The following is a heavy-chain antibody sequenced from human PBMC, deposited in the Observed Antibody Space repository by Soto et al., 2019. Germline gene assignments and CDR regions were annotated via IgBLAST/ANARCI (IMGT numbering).Heavy chain of an antibody. Sequence: SETLSLTCTFYVGSISRYYWSCIRHPPGKGLEWIGYIYYSGSANYNPSLKSRVTISVDKSKNQFSMKLSSVTAADTAVYYCASHCYDSSRYYNFESWGQGTLVIVS. CDR3: ASHCYDSSRYYNFES. D-gene: IGHD3-22*01. CDR1: VGSISRYY. J-gene: IGHJ4*02. CDR2: IYYSGSA. V-gene: IGHV4-59*01.